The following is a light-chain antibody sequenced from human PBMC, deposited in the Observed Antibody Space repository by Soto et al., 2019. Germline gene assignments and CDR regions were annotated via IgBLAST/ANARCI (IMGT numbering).Light chain of an antibody. CDR3: QQYDSYTWT. J-gene: IGKJ1*01. CDR2: MAS. CDR1: QSINRW. Sequence: TQSPGTLSLSPGERATLSCRASQSINRWLAWYQQKPGKAPKFLIYMASSLESGVPSRFGGSGSGTEFTLTISSLQPDDVATYFCQQYDSYTWTFGQGTKVEI. V-gene: IGKV1-5*03.